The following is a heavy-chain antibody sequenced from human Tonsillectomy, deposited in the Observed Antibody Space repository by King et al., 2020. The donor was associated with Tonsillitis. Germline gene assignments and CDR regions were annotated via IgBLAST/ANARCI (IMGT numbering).Heavy chain of an antibody. CDR2: ISSSSSYI. CDR1: GFTFSSYS. V-gene: IGHV3-21*01. CDR3: AREEYSSGWYVGYYFDY. J-gene: IGHJ4*02. Sequence: VQLVESRGGLVKPGGSLRLSCAASGFTFSSYSMNWVRQAPGKGLEWVSSISSSSSYIYYADSVKGRFTISRDNAKNSLYLQMNSLRAEDTAVYYCAREEYSSGWYVGYYFDYWGQGTLVTVSS. D-gene: IGHD6-19*01.